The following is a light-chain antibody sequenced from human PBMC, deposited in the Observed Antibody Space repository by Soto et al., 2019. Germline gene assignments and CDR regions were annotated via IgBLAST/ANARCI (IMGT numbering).Light chain of an antibody. CDR3: QQVKTYPLT. CDR1: QDVSSH. J-gene: IGKJ4*01. V-gene: IGKV1-9*01. Sequence: DIQLTQSPSFLSASVGDRVTITCRASQDVSSHLAWYQQKPGKAPKLLIYAASTLQSGVPSGFGGSGSGTEFTLTITSLQPEDFATYYCQQVKTYPLTFGGGTKVEIK. CDR2: AAS.